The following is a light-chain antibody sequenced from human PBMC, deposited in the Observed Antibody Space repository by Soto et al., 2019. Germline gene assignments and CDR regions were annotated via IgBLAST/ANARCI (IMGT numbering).Light chain of an antibody. CDR3: QKYNSAPRT. V-gene: IGKV1-27*01. CDR2: GAS. CDR1: QGISNY. Sequence: QSPSSLSASVGDRVTITCRASQGISNYLAWYQQKPGKVPKLLIYGASTLQSGVPLRFSGSGSGTDFTLTISSLQPEDVATYYCQKYNSAPRTFGQGTKVDIK. J-gene: IGKJ1*01.